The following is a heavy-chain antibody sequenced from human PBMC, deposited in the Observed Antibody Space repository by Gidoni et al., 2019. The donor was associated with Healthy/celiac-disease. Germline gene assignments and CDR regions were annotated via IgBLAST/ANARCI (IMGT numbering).Heavy chain of an antibody. J-gene: IGHJ3*02. Sequence: QVQLVQSGAEVKKPGASVKVSCKASGYTFPGTHMHWVQQAPGQGLEWMERINPNSGGTNYAQKFQGRVTMTRDTSISTAYMERSRLRSDDTAVYYCARASLTGTASLIDAFDIWGQGTMVTVSS. D-gene: IGHD1-7*01. CDR2: INPNSGGT. V-gene: IGHV1-2*06. CDR3: ARASLTGTASLIDAFDI. CDR1: GYTFPGTH.